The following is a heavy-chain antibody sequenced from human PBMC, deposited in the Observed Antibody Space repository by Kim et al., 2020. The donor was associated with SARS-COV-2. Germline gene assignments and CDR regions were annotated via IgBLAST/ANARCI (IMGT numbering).Heavy chain of an antibody. V-gene: IGHV3-30*02. D-gene: IGHD3-22*01. J-gene: IGHJ4*02. Sequence: GRFTISRDNSKNTRYLQMNSVRAEDTAVYYWAKDSGRITMIVVVITGIDYWGQGTLVTVSS. CDR3: AKDSGRITMIVVVITGIDY.